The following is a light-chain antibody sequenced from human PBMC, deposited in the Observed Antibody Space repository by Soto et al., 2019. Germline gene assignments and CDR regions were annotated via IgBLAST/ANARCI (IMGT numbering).Light chain of an antibody. Sequence: DVVLTQSPLSLPVNFGQPASISCRSSKSIVYSVGNTHLSWFHQRPGQSPRRLIYRVSSRDSGVPDRFSGSGSGTDFTLEISRVEAEDVGIYFCTQGTHWPRTFGQGTKVEVK. CDR3: TQGTHWPRT. V-gene: IGKV2-30*01. CDR1: KSIVYSVGNTH. CDR2: RVS. J-gene: IGKJ1*01.